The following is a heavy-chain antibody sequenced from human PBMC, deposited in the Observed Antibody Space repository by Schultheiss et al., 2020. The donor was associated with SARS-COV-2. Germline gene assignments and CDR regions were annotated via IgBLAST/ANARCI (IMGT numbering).Heavy chain of an antibody. CDR1: GSSISGYF. CDR3: ARAARVEQLFSVRGGHLDY. D-gene: IGHD3-10*01. V-gene: IGHV4-59*01. CDR2: IYYTGIT. J-gene: IGHJ4*02. Sequence: SETLSLTCTVSGSSISGYFWTWIRQPPGKGLEQVGNIYYTGITKYSLSLKSRITISVDTSKKQFSLRLGSVTAADTAVYYCARAARVEQLFSVRGGHLDYWGRGTQVTVSS.